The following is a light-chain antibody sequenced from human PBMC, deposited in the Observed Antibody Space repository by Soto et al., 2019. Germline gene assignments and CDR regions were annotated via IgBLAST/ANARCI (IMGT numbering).Light chain of an antibody. J-gene: IGKJ3*01. CDR3: MQTLQTPPFT. V-gene: IGKV2-28*01. CDR1: QSLLHSNGYNY. CDR2: LGS. Sequence: DIVMTQSPLSLPVTPGEPASIACRSSQSLLHSNGYNYLDWYLQKPGQSPQLLIYLGSNRASGVPDRISGSGSGTDFTLKISRVEAEDAGVYYCMQTLQTPPFTFGPGT.